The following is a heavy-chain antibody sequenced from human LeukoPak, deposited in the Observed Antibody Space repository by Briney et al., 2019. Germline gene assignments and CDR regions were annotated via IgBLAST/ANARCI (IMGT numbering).Heavy chain of an antibody. J-gene: IGHJ4*02. CDR3: ARRTTVTIPFGY. D-gene: IGHD4-11*01. CDR2: INHSGST. V-gene: IGHV4-34*01. CDR1: GFTFSSYA. Sequence: PGGSLRLSCAASGFTFSSYAMSWIRQPPGKGLEWIGEINHSGSTNYNPSLKSRVTISVDKSKNQFSLKLSSVTAADTAVFYCARRTTVTIPFGYWGQGTLVTVSS.